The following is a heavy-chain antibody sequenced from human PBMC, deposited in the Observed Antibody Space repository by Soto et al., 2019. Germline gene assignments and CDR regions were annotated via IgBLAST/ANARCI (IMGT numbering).Heavy chain of an antibody. CDR3: AKGHKHGGGAFDI. CDR2: IYYNGDT. J-gene: IGHJ3*02. Sequence: QVQLQESGPGLVKPSETLSLTCSVSGVSIFSYYWGWLRQSPGKGPEFSGYIYYNGDTTYNPSLNSRVIISVDMSTSQFSLNLNSVTAAGTAVYYCAKGHKHGGGAFDIWGQGTMVTVSS. V-gene: IGHV4-59*01. D-gene: IGHD3-16*01. CDR1: GVSIFSYY.